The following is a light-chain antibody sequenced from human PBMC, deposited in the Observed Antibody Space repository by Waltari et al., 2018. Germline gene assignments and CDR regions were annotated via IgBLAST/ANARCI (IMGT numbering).Light chain of an antibody. CDR2: DVS. CDR1: SSDVGGYNY. V-gene: IGLV2-14*03. J-gene: IGLJ2*01. CDR3: SSYTSSSTLVV. Sequence: QSALTQPASVSGSPGQSITISCTGTSSDVGGYNYVPWYQQHPGKAPNLMIYDVSNRPSGVSNRFSGSKSGNTASLTISGLQAEDEADYYCSSYTSSSTLVVFGGGTKLTVL.